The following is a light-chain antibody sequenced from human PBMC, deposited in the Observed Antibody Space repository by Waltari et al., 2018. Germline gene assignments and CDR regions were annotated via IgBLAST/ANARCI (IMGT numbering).Light chain of an antibody. V-gene: IGKV1-27*01. CDR2: AAS. CDR1: QGITNN. Sequence: DIKMTQSPSSLSAFVGDRVTITCRASQGITNNLAWYQQEPGKVPKLLIYAASTLQSGVPSRFSGSGSGTDFTLTISSLQPEDVATYYCQKYHSAPLTFGGGTKVEIK. CDR3: QKYHSAPLT. J-gene: IGKJ4*01.